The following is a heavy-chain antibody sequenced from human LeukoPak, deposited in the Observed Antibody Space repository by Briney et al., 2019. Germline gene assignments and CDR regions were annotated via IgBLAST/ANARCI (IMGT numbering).Heavy chain of an antibody. D-gene: IGHD3-10*01. V-gene: IGHV4-59*08. Sequence: SETLSLTCTVSGGSISSYYWSWIRQPPGKGLEWIGYIYYSGSTNYNPSPKSRVTISVDTSENQFSLKLTSVTAADTAVYYCARQTAYYYGSGTYRFDYWGQGTLVTVSS. CDR1: GGSISSYY. CDR2: IYYSGST. J-gene: IGHJ4*02. CDR3: ARQTAYYYGSGTYRFDY.